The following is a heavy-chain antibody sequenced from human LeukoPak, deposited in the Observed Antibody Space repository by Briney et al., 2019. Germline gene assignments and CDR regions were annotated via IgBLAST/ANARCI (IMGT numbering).Heavy chain of an antibody. D-gene: IGHD5-24*01. CDR2: VSYGGTNK. V-gene: IGHV3-30*03. CDR1: GFSFSNYG. Sequence: PGGSLRLSCEASGFSFSNYGMHWVRQVPGKGLEWVAVVSYGGTNKYYTDSVKGRFTISRDNAKNTLYLQMNSLRVEDTAVYYCAREAPKRWLPDWGQGTLVTVSS. CDR3: AREAPKRWLPD. J-gene: IGHJ4*02.